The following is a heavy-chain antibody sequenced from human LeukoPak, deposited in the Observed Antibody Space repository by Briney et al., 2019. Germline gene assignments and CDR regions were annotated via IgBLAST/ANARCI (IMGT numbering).Heavy chain of an antibody. CDR3: ARGVNRPPKGNSIQL. CDR1: GYTLTELS. D-gene: IGHD4-23*01. V-gene: IGHV1-24*01. J-gene: IGHJ4*02. Sequence: ASVKVSCKVSGYTLTELSMHWVRQAPGKGLEWMGGFDPEDGETIYAQKFQGRVTMTEDTSTDTAYMELSSLRSEDAAVYYCARGVNRPPKGNSIQLWGQGTLVTVSS. CDR2: FDPEDGET.